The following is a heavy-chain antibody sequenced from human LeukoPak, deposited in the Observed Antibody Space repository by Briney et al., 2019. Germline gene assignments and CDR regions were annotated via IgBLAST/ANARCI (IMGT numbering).Heavy chain of an antibody. CDR3: ARAINWFDP. CDR2: IYYSGST. CDR1: RGSISSGGYY. V-gene: IGHV4-31*03. Sequence: SQTLSLTCTVSRGSISSGGYYWSWIRQHPGKCLEWIGYIYYSGSTYYNPSLNSRVTISVDTSKNQFSLKLSSVTAADTAVYYCARAINWFDPWGQGTLVTVSS. J-gene: IGHJ5*02.